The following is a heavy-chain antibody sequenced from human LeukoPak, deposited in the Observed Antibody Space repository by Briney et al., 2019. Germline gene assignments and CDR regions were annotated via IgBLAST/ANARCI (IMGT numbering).Heavy chain of an antibody. CDR2: MHPNSDDT. CDR3: ARHFGTGDNFDY. CDR1: GYTFTNND. V-gene: IGHV1-8*01. Sequence: GASVKVSCKASGYTFTNNDIHWVRQATGQGLEWMGWMHPNSDDTGYAQKFQGRVTMTRNTSISTAYMELSSLRPEDTAAYYCARHFGTGDNFDYWGQGTLLIVSS. J-gene: IGHJ4*02. D-gene: IGHD1-1*01.